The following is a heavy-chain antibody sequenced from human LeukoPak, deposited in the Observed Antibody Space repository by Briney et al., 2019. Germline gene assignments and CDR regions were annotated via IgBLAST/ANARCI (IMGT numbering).Heavy chain of an antibody. Sequence: PGGSLRLSCTGSGFTFGDHAMAWVCQALGKGLEWVGFIRSEAYGETTEYAASVRDRFTIARDNCRSVAYLQMNSLKTEDTAMYYCARGPILLWLHNGMDVWGQGTTVTVSS. V-gene: IGHV3-49*04. J-gene: IGHJ6*02. CDR1: GFTFGDHA. CDR2: IRSEAYGETT. CDR3: ARGPILLWLHNGMDV. D-gene: IGHD3-10*01.